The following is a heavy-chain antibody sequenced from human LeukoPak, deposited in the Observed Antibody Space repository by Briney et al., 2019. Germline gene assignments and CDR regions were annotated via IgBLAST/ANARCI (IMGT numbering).Heavy chain of an antibody. D-gene: IGHD6-13*01. CDR3: DKSMRGNSRDY. CDR1: GFTFSDCH. V-gene: IGHV3-72*01. Sequence: QTGGSLRLSCTASGFTFSDCHMHWVRQAPGKGLEWMGRIRNTATTEYSASVKGRFTISRDDSNNPLFMQMNSLKTEGTAVYFWDKSMRGNSRDYWGQGTLLTVSS. J-gene: IGHJ4*02. CDR2: IRNTATT.